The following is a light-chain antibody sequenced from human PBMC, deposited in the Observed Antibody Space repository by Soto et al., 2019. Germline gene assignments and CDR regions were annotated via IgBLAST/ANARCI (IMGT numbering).Light chain of an antibody. V-gene: IGKV3-15*01. CDR1: RGISSN. Sequence: EVVMTQSPGTLSLSPWERASLSCRASRGISSNLAWYQQKPGQAPRLLIYGASARATGIPARFSGSGSGTEFTLTISGLRSEDFAVYYCQQYDTWPTFGQGTKVDIK. J-gene: IGKJ1*01. CDR2: GAS. CDR3: QQYDTWPT.